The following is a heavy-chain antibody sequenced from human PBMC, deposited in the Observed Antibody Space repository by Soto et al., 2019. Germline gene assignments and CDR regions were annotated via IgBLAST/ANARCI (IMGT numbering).Heavy chain of an antibody. CDR1: GGTFSSYA. D-gene: IGHD5-18*01. CDR2: IIPIFGTA. V-gene: IGHV1-69*13. Sequence: ASVKVACKXSGGTFSSYAISWVRQAPGQGLEWMGGIIPIFGTANYAQKFQGRVTITADESTSTAYMELSSLRSEDTAVYYCARGGSGSYGYNYWGQGTLVTVSS. CDR3: ARGGSGSYGYNY. J-gene: IGHJ4*02.